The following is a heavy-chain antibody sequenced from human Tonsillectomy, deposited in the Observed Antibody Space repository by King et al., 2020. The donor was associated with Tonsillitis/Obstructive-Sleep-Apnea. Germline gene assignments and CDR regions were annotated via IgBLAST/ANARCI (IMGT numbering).Heavy chain of an antibody. J-gene: IGHJ5*02. CDR1: GFTFDNYA. V-gene: IGHV3-9*01. CDR3: AKGGGRGVVVPNWFDP. CDR2: ISWNSGSI. Sequence: VQLVESGGGLVQPGRSLRLSCAASGFTFDNYAMHWVRQAPGKGLEWVSGISWNSGSIGYADSVKGRFTISRDNAKNSLYLQMSSLRAEDTALYYCAKGGGRGVVVPNWFDPWGQGTLVTVSS. D-gene: IGHD2-15*01.